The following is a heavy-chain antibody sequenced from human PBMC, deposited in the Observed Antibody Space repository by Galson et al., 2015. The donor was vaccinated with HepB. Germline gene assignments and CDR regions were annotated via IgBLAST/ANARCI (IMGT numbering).Heavy chain of an antibody. Sequence: SVKVSCKASGYTFTGYYMHWVRQAPGQGLEWMGWINPNSGGTNYAQKFQGRVTMTRDTSISTAYMELSKLRSDDTAVYYCARDQIRGYRYFDYWGQGTLVTVSS. J-gene: IGHJ4*02. CDR1: GYTFTGYY. CDR2: INPNSGGT. D-gene: IGHD5-18*01. V-gene: IGHV1-2*02. CDR3: ARDQIRGYRYFDY.